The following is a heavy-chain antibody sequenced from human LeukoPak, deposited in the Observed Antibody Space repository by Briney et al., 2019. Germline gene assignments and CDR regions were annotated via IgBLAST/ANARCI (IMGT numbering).Heavy chain of an antibody. J-gene: IGHJ4*02. V-gene: IGHV4-4*07. Sequence: SETLSLTCTVSGGSIRSYFWGWVRQPAGKGLEWIGRIYTTGATFYNPSLKTRLTMSIDTSKDQFSLRLTSVVAADTAVYYCARQGYTASYYFLDYWSQGTLVTVSS. CDR1: GGSIRSYF. CDR2: IYTTGAT. CDR3: ARQGYTASYYFLDY. D-gene: IGHD1-26*01.